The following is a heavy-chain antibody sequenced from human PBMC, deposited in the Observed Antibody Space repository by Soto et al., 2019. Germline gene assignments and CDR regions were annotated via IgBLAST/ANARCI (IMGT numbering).Heavy chain of an antibody. CDR2: IYYSGTT. CDR3: ASIYDSSGDYYGDDDFDI. J-gene: IGHJ3*02. V-gene: IGHV4-39*01. D-gene: IGHD3-22*01. CDR1: GGSISSSSYY. Sequence: SETLSLTCTVSGGSISSSSYYWGWIRQPPGKGLEWIGSIYYSGTTYYNPSLKSRVTISVDTSKNQFSLKLSSVTAADTAVYYCASIYDSSGDYYGDDDFDIWCKGTMVNVS.